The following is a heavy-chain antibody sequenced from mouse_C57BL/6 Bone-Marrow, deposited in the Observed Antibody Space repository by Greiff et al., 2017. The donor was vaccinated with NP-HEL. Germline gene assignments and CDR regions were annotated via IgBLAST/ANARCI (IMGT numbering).Heavy chain of an antibody. J-gene: IGHJ1*03. D-gene: IGHD1-1*01. V-gene: IGHV1-64*01. CDR2: IHPTSGST. Sequence: QVQLQQPGAELVKPGASVKLSCKASGYTFTSYWMHWVKQRPGQGLEWIGMIHPTSGSTNYNQKFKSKATLTVGKSSSTAYMQLSSLTSEDSAVYYCARSPITTVVAHWYFDVWGTGTTVTVSS. CDR3: ARSPITTVVAHWYFDV. CDR1: GYTFTSYW.